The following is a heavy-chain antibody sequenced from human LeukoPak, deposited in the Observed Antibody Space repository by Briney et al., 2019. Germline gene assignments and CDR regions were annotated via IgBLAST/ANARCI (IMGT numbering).Heavy chain of an antibody. CDR2: INHSGST. Sequence: TSETLSLTCAVYGGSFSGYYWSWIRQPPGKGLEWIGEINHSGSTNYNPSLKSRVTISVDTSKNQFSLKLSSVTAADMAVYYCARGRGYGGNSGSDYWGQGTLVTVSS. CDR3: ARGRGYGGNSGSDY. J-gene: IGHJ4*02. V-gene: IGHV4-34*01. CDR1: GGSFSGYY. D-gene: IGHD4-23*01.